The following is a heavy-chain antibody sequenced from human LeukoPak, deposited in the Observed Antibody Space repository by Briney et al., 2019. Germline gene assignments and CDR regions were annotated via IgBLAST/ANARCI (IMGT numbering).Heavy chain of an antibody. J-gene: IGHJ4*02. D-gene: IGHD6-19*01. CDR1: GYTFTSYD. Sequence: ASVKVSCKASGYTFTSYDINWVRQATGQGLEWMGWMNPNSGNTGYAQKFQGRVTMTRNTSISTAYMELSSLRSEDTAVYCCARGLPPPPWGAVAGIDDYWGQGTLVTVSS. V-gene: IGHV1-8*01. CDR3: ARGLPPPPWGAVAGIDDY. CDR2: MNPNSGNT.